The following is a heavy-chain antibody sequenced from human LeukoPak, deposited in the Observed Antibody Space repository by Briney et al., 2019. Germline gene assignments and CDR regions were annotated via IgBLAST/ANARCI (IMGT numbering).Heavy chain of an antibody. D-gene: IGHD1-26*01. J-gene: IGHJ3*02. CDR2: IKQDGSET. CDR3: ARESLLGTTDDAFDI. Sequence: GGSLRLSCAVSGFTFRNHYMSWVRQAPGKGLEWVANIKQDGSETFYADSTRGRFTVFRDNAKNSVYLQMNSLRVDDTAIYYCARESLLGTTDDAFDIWGQGTMVTVSS. V-gene: IGHV3-7*01. CDR1: GFTFRNHY.